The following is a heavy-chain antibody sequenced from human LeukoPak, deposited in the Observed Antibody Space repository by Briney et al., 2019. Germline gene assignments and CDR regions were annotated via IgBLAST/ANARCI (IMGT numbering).Heavy chain of an antibody. J-gene: IGHJ6*02. Sequence: GGSLRLSCAASGFTFRSYSMNWVRQASGKGLEWVSSISSCSTYIYYADSVKGRFIISRDNAKNSLYLQMNSLRAEDTAVYYCARPHPRTVFGVFSYYYGMDVWGQGTTVTVSS. CDR3: ARPHPRTVFGVFSYYYGMDV. CDR1: GFTFRSYS. CDR2: ISSCSTYI. D-gene: IGHD3-3*01. V-gene: IGHV3-21*01.